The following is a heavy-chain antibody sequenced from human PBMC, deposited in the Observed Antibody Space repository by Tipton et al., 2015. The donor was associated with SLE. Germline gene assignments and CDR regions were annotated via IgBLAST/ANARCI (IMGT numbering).Heavy chain of an antibody. J-gene: IGHJ4*02. Sequence: SLRFSCAASGFTFDDYAMHWVRQAPGKGLEWVSGISWNSGSIGYADSVKGRSTISRDNARNSLYLQMDSLRAEDTALYHCARGYCSGGSCCYFDYWGQGTLVPVSS. D-gene: IGHD2-15*01. CDR2: ISWNSGSI. CDR1: GFTFDDYA. V-gene: IGHV3-9*01. CDR3: ARGYCSGGSCCYFDY.